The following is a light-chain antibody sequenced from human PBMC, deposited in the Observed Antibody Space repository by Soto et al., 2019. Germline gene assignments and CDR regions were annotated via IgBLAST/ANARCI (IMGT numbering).Light chain of an antibody. Sequence: EIVLTQSPGTLSLSPGERATLSCRASQALSSNYLAWYQQKPGQAPRLLIYGSSSRATGIPDRLCGSGSGTDFTLTISGLEPEDFAVYYCQQYGSSPPYTFGQGTKLEIK. CDR2: GSS. V-gene: IGKV3-20*01. CDR1: QALSSNY. J-gene: IGKJ2*01. CDR3: QQYGSSPPYT.